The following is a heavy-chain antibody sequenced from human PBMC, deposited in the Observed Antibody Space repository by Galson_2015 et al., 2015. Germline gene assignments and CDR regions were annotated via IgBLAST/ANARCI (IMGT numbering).Heavy chain of an antibody. CDR3: ARIRHSYGYHDFDY. CDR2: IDWDDDK. CDR1: GFSLSTSGVG. D-gene: IGHD5-18*01. J-gene: IGHJ4*02. V-gene: IGHV2-70*01. Sequence: PALVKPTQTLTLTCTFSGFSLSTSGVGVGWIRQPPGKALEWLALIDWDDDKYYSTSLKTRLTISKDTSKNQVVLTMTNMDPVDTATYYCARIRHSYGYHDFDYWGQGTLVTVSS.